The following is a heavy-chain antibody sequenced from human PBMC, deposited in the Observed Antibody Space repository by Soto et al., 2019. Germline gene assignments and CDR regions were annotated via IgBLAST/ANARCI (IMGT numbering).Heavy chain of an antibody. CDR2: ISGSGGST. D-gene: IGHD3-10*01. Sequence: GGSLRLSCAASGFTFSSYAMSWVRQAPGKGLEWVSAISGSGGSTYYADSVKGRFTISRDNSKNTLYLQMNSLRAEDTAVYYCAKDSLWFGELSVHGLDAFDIWGQGTMVTVSS. CDR3: AKDSLWFGELSVHGLDAFDI. V-gene: IGHV3-23*01. J-gene: IGHJ3*02. CDR1: GFTFSSYA.